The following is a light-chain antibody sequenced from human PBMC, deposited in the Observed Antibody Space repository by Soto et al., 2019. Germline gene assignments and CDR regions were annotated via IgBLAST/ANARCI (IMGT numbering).Light chain of an antibody. CDR3: QQYYTASRA. V-gene: IGKV4-1*01. Sequence: DIVMTQSPDSLAVSLGERATINCKSSQSVLYSSNNKNYLAWYQQKPGQPPKLLISWASTRESGVPDRFSDSGSETDFTLSISSLQAEDVAVYYCQQYYTASRAFGQGTKVEIK. J-gene: IGKJ1*01. CDR2: WAS. CDR1: QSVLYSSNNKNY.